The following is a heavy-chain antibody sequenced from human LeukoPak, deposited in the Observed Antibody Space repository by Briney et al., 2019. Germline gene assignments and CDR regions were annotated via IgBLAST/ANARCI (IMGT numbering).Heavy chain of an antibody. J-gene: IGHJ4*02. CDR3: ARDRVDTAMEFDY. D-gene: IGHD5-18*01. CDR1: GYTFNAYN. V-gene: IGHV1-2*02. CDR2: INPKSGGA. Sequence: ASVKVSCKASGYTFNAYNMHWVRQAPGQGLEWMGWINPKSGGANYAQKFQGRVTMTWDTSISTAHMELSRLRSDDTAVYYCARDRVDTAMEFDYWGQGTLVTVSS.